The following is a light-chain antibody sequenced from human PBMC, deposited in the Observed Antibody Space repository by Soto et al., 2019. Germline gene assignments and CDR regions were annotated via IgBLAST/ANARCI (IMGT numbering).Light chain of an antibody. J-gene: IGLJ1*01. Sequence: QSALTQSPSVSGAPGQRVTISCTGSSSNIGTGSDVRWYQHLPGAAPRLLLYGNNNRPSGVPDRFSGSKSGTSASLAITGLQAEDEADYYCQSFDSSLSAYVFGPGTKVTVL. CDR3: QSFDSSLSAYV. CDR2: GNN. V-gene: IGLV1-40*01. CDR1: SSNIGTGSD.